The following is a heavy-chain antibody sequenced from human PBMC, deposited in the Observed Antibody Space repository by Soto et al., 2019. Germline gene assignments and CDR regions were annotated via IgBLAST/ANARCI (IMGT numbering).Heavy chain of an antibody. CDR2: ITGSGDNT. CDR1: GFTFSSYG. V-gene: IGHV3-23*01. CDR3: AKDGRPNWDDV. J-gene: IGHJ6*02. Sequence: GGSLRLSCAASGFTFSSYGMTWVRQAPGKGLEWVSTITGSGDNTYYADSVKGRFIISRDNSKNTLFLQMNSLRAEDTAIYYCAKDGRPNWDDVWGQGTTVTVSS. D-gene: IGHD1-26*01.